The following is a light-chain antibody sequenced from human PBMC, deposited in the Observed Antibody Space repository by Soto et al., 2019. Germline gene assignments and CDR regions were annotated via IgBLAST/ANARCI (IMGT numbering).Light chain of an antibody. V-gene: IGKV1-39*01. CDR1: QSISSY. CDR3: QQSYSTQFT. J-gene: IGKJ3*01. Sequence: DIQMTQSPSSLFASVGDRVTITCRASQSISSYLNWYQQKPGKAPKLLIYAASSLQSGVPSRFSGSGSGTDFTLTISSLQPEDFATYYCQQSYSTQFTFGPGTKVDIK. CDR2: AAS.